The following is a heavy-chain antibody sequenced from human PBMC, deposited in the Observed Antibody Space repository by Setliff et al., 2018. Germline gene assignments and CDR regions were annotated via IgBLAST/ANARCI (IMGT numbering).Heavy chain of an antibody. D-gene: IGHD3-10*01. CDR2: ISSANNYL. CDR3: ARDRGGTNPWFDP. V-gene: IGHV3-21*04. Sequence: GGSLRLSCAASGFAFASHNMLWVRQAPGKGLEWVAAISSANNYLVYADSVKGRFTISRDISTSTLYLHMNSLRAEDTAVYYCARDRGGTNPWFDPWGQGALVTVSS. J-gene: IGHJ5*02. CDR1: GFAFASHN.